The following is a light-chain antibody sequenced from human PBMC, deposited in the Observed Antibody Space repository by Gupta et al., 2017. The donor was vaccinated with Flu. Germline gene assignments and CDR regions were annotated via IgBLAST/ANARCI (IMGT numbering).Light chain of an antibody. CDR2: AAS. V-gene: IGKV3D-15*01. CDR3: HQYNEWPWT. Sequence: EIVMTQSPVPLSISTGERATLSCKASQSIKTDLAWYQQKPGQSPRLLIYAASTRATYIPARFSGSGSGTEFTLTITNLQADDFALYYCHQYNEWPWTFGQGTEV. J-gene: IGKJ1*01. CDR1: QSIKTD.